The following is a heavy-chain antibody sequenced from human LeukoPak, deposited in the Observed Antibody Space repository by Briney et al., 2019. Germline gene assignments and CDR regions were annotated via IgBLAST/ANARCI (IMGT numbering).Heavy chain of an antibody. CDR1: GFTFSSYA. Sequence: GGSLRLSCAASGFTFSSYAMSWVRQAPGKGLEWVSGISGSGGTYYSDSVKGRFTISTDNSKNTLYLQMNSLRAEDTAVYYCAKVPPTAVTTSFDYWGQGALVTVSS. J-gene: IGHJ4*02. D-gene: IGHD4-17*01. CDR3: AKVPPTAVTTSFDY. V-gene: IGHV3-23*01. CDR2: ISGSGGT.